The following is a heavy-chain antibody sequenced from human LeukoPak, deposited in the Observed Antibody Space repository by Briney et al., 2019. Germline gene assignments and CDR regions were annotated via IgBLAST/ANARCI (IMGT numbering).Heavy chain of an antibody. CDR3: AGGPRYCSGGSCYFNY. J-gene: IGHJ4*02. CDR1: GGSFSGYY. CDR2: INHSGST. D-gene: IGHD2-15*01. Sequence: PSETLSLTCAVYGGSFSGYYWSWIRQPPGKGLEWIGEINHSGSTNYNPSLKSRVTISVDTSKNQFSLKLSSVTAADTAVYYCAGGPRYCSGGSCYFNYWGQGTLVTVSS. V-gene: IGHV4-34*01.